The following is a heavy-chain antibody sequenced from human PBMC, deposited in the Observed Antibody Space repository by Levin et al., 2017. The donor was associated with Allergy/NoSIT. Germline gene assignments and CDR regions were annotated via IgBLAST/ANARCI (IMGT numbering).Heavy chain of an antibody. J-gene: IGHJ6*02. CDR2: IIPFFGTA. Sequence: SVKVSCKASGGTFSSYAISWVRQAPGQGLEWMGGIIPFFGTANYAQKFQGRVTITADESTSTAYMELSSLRSEDTAVYYCAYYYGSGSYYSSYYYGMDVWGQGTTVTVSS. V-gene: IGHV1-69*13. D-gene: IGHD3-10*01. CDR1: GGTFSSYA. CDR3: AYYYGSGSYYSSYYYGMDV.